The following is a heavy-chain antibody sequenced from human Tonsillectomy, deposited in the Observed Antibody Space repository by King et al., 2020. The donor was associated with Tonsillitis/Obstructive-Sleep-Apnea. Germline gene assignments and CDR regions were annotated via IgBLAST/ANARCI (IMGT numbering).Heavy chain of an antibody. CDR3: ARDHYSSSWSAHGYYYGMDV. CDR1: GYTFTYYG. D-gene: IGHD6-13*01. J-gene: IGHJ6*02. V-gene: IGHV1-18*01. Sequence: QLVQSGAEVKKPGASVRVSCKASGYTFTYYGISWVRQAPGQGLEWMGWISAYNGDTNYAQKLQGRVNVTTDTSTGTAYMDLGSLRSGDTAVYYCARDHYSSSWSAHGYYYGMDVWGQGTTITVSS. CDR2: ISAYNGDT.